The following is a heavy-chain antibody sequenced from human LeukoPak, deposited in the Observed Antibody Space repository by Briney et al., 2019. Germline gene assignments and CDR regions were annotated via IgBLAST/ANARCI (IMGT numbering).Heavy chain of an antibody. CDR1: GFTFSSYW. Sequence: GGSLRLSCAASGFTFSSYWMSWVRQAPGKGLEWVANIKQDGSEKYYVDSVKGRFTISRDNAKNSLYPQMNSLRAEDTAVYYCARDDYGDYASGGMDVWGQGTTVTVSS. CDR3: ARDDYGDYASGGMDV. D-gene: IGHD4-17*01. V-gene: IGHV3-7*03. CDR2: IKQDGSEK. J-gene: IGHJ6*02.